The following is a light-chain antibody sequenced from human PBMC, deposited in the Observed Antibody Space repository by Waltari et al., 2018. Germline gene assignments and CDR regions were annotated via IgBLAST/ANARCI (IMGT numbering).Light chain of an antibody. CDR3: MQALQTPKT. CDR1: QSLLHSNGYNY. Sequence: DIVMTQSPLSLPVTPGEPASISCRSSQSLLHSNGYNYLDWYLQKPGQSPQLLIYLCSNRAAGVPDRFSGSGSGTDFTLKISRVEAEDVGVYYCMQALQTPKTFGQGTKVEIK. J-gene: IGKJ1*01. V-gene: IGKV2-28*01. CDR2: LCS.